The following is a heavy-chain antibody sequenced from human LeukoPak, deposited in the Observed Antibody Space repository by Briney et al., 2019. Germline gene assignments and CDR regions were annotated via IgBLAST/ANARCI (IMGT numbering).Heavy chain of an antibody. J-gene: IGHJ4*02. CDR2: IYTSGST. CDR1: GGSISSGNYY. CDR3: ARGKIWSPVYLSH. D-gene: IGHD3-10*01. V-gene: IGHV4-61*02. Sequence: PSETLSLTCAVSGGSISSGNYYWSWIRQPAGKRLEWVGRIYTSGSTSYNPSLKSRVTISVDTSKNQFSLKLSSVTAADTAVYYCARGKIWSPVYLSHWGQGTLVTVSS.